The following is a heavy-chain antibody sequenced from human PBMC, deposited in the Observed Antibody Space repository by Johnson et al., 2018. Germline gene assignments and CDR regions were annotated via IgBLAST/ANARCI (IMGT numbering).Heavy chain of an antibody. Sequence: QVQLVQSGGGVVQPGRSLRLSCAASGFTFSSYGMHWVRQAPGKGLEWVAVIWYDGSNKYYADSVKGRFTISRDNSKNTLYLQMNSLRAEDTAVYYCAKASLGYCSSTSCPHDAFDIWGQGTMVTVSS. J-gene: IGHJ3*02. CDR2: IWYDGSNK. CDR3: AKASLGYCSSTSCPHDAFDI. CDR1: GFTFSSYG. D-gene: IGHD2-2*01. V-gene: IGHV3-33*06.